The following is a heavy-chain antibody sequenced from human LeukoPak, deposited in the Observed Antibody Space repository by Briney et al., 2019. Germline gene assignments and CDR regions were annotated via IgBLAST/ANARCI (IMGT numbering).Heavy chain of an antibody. CDR1: GGSISSYY. D-gene: IGHD2-2*01. J-gene: IGHJ3*02. Sequence: SETLSLTCTVSGGSISSYYWSWIRQPPGKGLEWIGYIYYSGSTNYNPSLKSRVTISVDTSKNQFSLKLSSVTAADTAVYYCARASQGYDAFDIWGQGTMVTVSS. V-gene: IGHV4-59*01. CDR3: ARASQGYDAFDI. CDR2: IYYSGST.